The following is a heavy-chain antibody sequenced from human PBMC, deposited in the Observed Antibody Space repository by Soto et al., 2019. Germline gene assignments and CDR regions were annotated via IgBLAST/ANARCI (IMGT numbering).Heavy chain of an antibody. J-gene: IGHJ6*02. CDR3: ARSRDGYSFYFYYGMDG. V-gene: IGHV3-30*03. Sequence: PGGSLRLSCAASGFTFTSYDMHWVRQAPGKGLEWMALISHDGSAEYYADSVKGRFTISRDNSRSTLYLQMNSLRAEDTAVYYCARSRDGYSFYFYYGMDGWGHGTTVTVSS. D-gene: IGHD4-4*01. CDR1: GFTFTSYD. CDR2: ISHDGSAE.